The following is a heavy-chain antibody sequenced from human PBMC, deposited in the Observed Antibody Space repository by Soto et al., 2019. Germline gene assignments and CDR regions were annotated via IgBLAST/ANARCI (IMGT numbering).Heavy chain of an antibody. Sequence: SETLSLTCTASGGSVTNSSYYWGWTRQCPGKGLEWIGSVYYRGRSYSKSSVKSRVTISVDTSKNQFSLNFNSVTASDTALYYCVSQRTTVLTQAYFDYWGPGALVTVYS. J-gene: IGHJ4*02. V-gene: IGHV4-39*01. D-gene: IGHD4-17*01. CDR1: GGSVTNSSYY. CDR2: VYYRGRS. CDR3: VSQRTTVLTQAYFDY.